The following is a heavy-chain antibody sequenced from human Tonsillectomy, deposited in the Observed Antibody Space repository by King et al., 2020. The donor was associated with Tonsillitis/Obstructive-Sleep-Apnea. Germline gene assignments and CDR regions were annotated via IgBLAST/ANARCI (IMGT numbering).Heavy chain of an antibody. CDR2: ISWNSGKI. D-gene: IGHD6-19*01. J-gene: IGHJ3*02. V-gene: IGHV3-9*01. Sequence: VQLVESGGGLVQPGRSLRLSCAASGFTFDDYAMHWVRQAPGKGLEWVSGISWNSGKIAYADSVKGRFTISRVNAKNSLYLQMNSLRAEDTALYHCAKDSDPRSSDWYLAAFDIWGQGTMVTVSS. CDR1: GFTFDDYA. CDR3: AKDSDPRSSDWYLAAFDI.